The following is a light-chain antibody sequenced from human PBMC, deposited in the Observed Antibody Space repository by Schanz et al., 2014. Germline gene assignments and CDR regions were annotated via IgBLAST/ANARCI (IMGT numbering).Light chain of an antibody. J-gene: IGKJ2*01. V-gene: IGKV3-11*01. Sequence: EIVLTQSPATLSLSPGERATLSCRASQSVSSYLAWYQQKPGQAPRLLIYDASNRATGIPARFSGSGSGTDFTLTISSLEPEDFAVYFCQHYGSSPYPFGQGSKLEIK. CDR2: DAS. CDR1: QSVSSY. CDR3: QHYGSSPYP.